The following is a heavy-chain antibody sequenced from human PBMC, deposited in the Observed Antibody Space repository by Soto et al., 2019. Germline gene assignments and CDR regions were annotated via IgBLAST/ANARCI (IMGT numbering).Heavy chain of an antibody. V-gene: IGHV3-7*01. Sequence: GGSLRLSCAASESTFSQHWMSWVRQAPGKGLEWVADIKPDGSDKYYVDSVKGRFTISRDNARHSVYLQMNSLRAEDTAMYYCARGHYGRDYWGQGAPVTVSS. J-gene: IGHJ4*02. CDR1: ESTFSQHW. D-gene: IGHD4-17*01. CDR2: IKPDGSDK. CDR3: ARGHYGRDY.